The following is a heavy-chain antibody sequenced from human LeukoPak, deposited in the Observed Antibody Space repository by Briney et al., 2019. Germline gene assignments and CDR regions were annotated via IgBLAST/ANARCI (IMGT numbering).Heavy chain of an antibody. CDR3: ARRVGKRWPFDAFDI. CDR2: IYPGDSDT. Sequence: AGESLKISCKGSGYSFTSYWIGWVRQMPGKGLEWMGIIYPGDSDTRYSPSFQGQVTISADKSISTAYLQWSSLKASDTAMYYCARRVGKRWPFDAFDIWGQGTMVTVSS. D-gene: IGHD6-19*01. J-gene: IGHJ3*02. CDR1: GYSFTSYW. V-gene: IGHV5-51*01.